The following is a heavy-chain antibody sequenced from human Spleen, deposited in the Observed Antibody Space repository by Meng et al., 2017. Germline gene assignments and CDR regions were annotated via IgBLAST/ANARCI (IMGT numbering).Heavy chain of an antibody. Sequence: QGQLQHWGAGLLKPSVTLSLTCVVSGGSFSDYYWSWIRQPPGKGLEWIGEINHSGSTNYNPSLESRATISVDTSQNNLSLKLSSVTAADSAVYYCARGPTTMAHDFDYWGQGTLVTVSS. V-gene: IGHV4-34*01. CDR1: GGSFSDYY. CDR3: ARGPTTMAHDFDY. CDR2: INHSGST. D-gene: IGHD4-11*01. J-gene: IGHJ4*02.